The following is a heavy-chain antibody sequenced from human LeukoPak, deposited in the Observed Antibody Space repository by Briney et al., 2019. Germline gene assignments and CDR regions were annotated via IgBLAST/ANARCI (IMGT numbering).Heavy chain of an antibody. Sequence: PSETLSLTCTVSGGSISSSSYYWGWIRQPPGKGLEWIGSIYYSGSTYYNPSLKSQVTISVDTSKNHFSLKLSSVTAADTAVYYCASLPGYYYDSSGYFYYYYYMDVWGKGTTVTVSS. D-gene: IGHD3-22*01. CDR1: GGSISSSSYY. CDR3: ASLPGYYYDSSGYFYYYYYMDV. V-gene: IGHV4-39*02. J-gene: IGHJ6*03. CDR2: IYYSGST.